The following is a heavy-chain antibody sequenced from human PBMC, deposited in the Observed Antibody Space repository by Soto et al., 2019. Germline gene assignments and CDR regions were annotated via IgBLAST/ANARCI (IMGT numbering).Heavy chain of an antibody. V-gene: IGHV5-51*01. D-gene: IGHD3-3*01. CDR1: GYSFTNYW. CDR3: ARHRKSGYDYYFMDV. CDR2: IYPGDSET. J-gene: IGHJ6*02. Sequence: EVQLVQSGAEVKKPGESLKISCKASGYSFTNYWIGWVRQMPGKGLEWMGLIYPGDSETTYSPSFQGQVSISADKSISTAYLQWGSLKASDSDIYYCARHRKSGYDYYFMDVWGQGTTVTVSS.